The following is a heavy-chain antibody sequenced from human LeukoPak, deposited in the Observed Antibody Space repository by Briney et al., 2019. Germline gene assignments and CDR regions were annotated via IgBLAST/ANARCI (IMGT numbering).Heavy chain of an antibody. J-gene: IGHJ4*02. V-gene: IGHV4-38-2*02. D-gene: IGHD2-21*01. CDR3: ARASRFCGGATCRPYYFDS. CDR1: DYSISSGYF. CDR2: VYYDGST. Sequence: SETLSLTCSVSDYSISSGYFWGWLRQPPGKGLEWIGTVYYDGSTYYNPSLTSRVTISVDTPKNHFSLKINSVAAADTAVYYCARASRFCGGATCRPYYFDSWGQGILVTVSS.